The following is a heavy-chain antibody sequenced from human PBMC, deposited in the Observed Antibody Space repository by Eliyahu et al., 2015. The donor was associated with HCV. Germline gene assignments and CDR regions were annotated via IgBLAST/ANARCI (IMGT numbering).Heavy chain of an antibody. CDR2: ISSNGYSI. CDR3: AKSYSTSAYGGFGS. J-gene: IGHJ5*02. V-gene: IGHV3-23*01. Sequence: QLLESGGGLIQPGGSLRLXCSASGFIFSSYAVTWVRQAPGKGLEWVSVISSNGYSIHYADSVKGRFTVSRDNSKNTVNLQMSSLRVDDTAVYYCAKSYSTSAYGGFGSWGQGTLVTVSS. D-gene: IGHD6-13*01. CDR1: GFIFSSYA.